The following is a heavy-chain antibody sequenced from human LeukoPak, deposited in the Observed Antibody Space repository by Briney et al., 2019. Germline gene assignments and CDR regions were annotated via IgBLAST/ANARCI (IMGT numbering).Heavy chain of an antibody. V-gene: IGHV4-34*01. J-gene: IGHJ4*02. CDR1: GGSFSGYY. D-gene: IGHD4-17*01. Sequence: SETLSLTCAVYGGSFSGYYWSWIRQPPGKGLEWIGEINHSGSTNYNPSLKGRVTISVDTSKNQFSLKLSSVTAADTAVYYCARSSRTTVTTHVWGQGTLVTVSS. CDR2: INHSGST. CDR3: ARSSRTTVTTHV.